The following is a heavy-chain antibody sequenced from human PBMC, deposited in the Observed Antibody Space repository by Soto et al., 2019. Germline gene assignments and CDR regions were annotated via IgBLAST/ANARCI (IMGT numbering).Heavy chain of an antibody. Sequence: KTSETLSLTCTVSGGSISDYSSSHYWSWIRQPAGKGLEWVGRVSTSGHPTYSPSLKSRVTMSLDTSKNQFSLTVNSVTAADTAMYYCAVETVGGSPGDCWGQGTLVTVSS. J-gene: IGHJ1*01. CDR3: AVETVGGSPGDC. V-gene: IGHV4-4*07. D-gene: IGHD1-26*01. CDR2: VSTSGHP. CDR1: GGSISDYSSSHY.